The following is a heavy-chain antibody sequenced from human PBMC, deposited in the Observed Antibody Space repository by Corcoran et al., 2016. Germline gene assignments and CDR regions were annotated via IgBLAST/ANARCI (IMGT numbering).Heavy chain of an antibody. J-gene: IGHJ5*02. CDR3: ARDGTTDIVVVPAAIGGWFDP. CDR2: IIPIFGTA. CDR1: GGTFSSYA. V-gene: IGHV1-69*01. Sequence: QVQLVQSGAEVKKPGSSVKVSCKASGGTFSSYAISWVRQAPGQGLEWMGGIIPIFGTANYAQKFQGRVTITADESTSTDYMELSSLRSEDTAVYYCARDGTTDIVVVPAAIGGWFDPWGQGTLVTVSS. D-gene: IGHD2-2*02.